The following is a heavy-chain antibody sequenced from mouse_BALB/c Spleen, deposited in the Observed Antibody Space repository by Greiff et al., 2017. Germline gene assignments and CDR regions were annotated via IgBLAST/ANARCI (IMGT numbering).Heavy chain of an antibody. CDR2: IYPGDGDT. CDR3: AKTYYGNYFAY. J-gene: IGHJ3*01. CDR1: GYAFSSSW. V-gene: IGHV1-82*01. D-gene: IGHD2-10*01. Sequence: QVQLQQSGPELVKPGASVKISCKASGYAFSSSWMNWVKQRPGQGLEWIGRIYPGDGDTNYNGKFKGKATLTADKSSSTAYMQLSSLTSVDSAVYFCAKTYYGNYFAYWGQGTLVTVSA.